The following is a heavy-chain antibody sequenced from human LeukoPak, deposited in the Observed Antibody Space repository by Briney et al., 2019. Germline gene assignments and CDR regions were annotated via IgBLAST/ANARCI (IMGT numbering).Heavy chain of an antibody. CDR2: ISAYNGNT. J-gene: IGHJ6*02. CDR3: ARDPLRYFDWLFQGGYYYGMDV. Sequence: GASVKVSCKASGYTFTGYGISWVRQAPGQGLEWMGWISAYNGNTNYAQKLQGRVTMTTDTSTSTAYMELRSLRSDDTAVYYCARDPLRYFDWLFQGGYYYGMDVWGQGTTVTVSS. D-gene: IGHD3-9*01. V-gene: IGHV1-18*01. CDR1: GYTFTGYG.